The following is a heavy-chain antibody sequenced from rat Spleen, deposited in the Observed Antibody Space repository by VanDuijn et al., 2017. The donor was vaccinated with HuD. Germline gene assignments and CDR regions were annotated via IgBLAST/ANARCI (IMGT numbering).Heavy chain of an antibody. V-gene: IGHV5-7*01. D-gene: IGHD1-11*01. J-gene: IGHJ3*01. CDR3: TRGDYGGNWFAY. CDR1: GFTFSDHH. CDR2: IFYDGSST. Sequence: EVQLVESDGGLVQPGRSLKLSCAASGFTFSDHHMAWVRQAPKKGLEWVATIFYDGSSTYYRDSVKGRFTISRDEAKSTLHLQMNSLRSEDTATYDCTRGDYGGNWFAYWGQGTLVTVSS.